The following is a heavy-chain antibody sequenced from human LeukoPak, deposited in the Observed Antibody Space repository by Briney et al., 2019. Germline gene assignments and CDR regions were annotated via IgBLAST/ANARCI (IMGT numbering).Heavy chain of an antibody. J-gene: IGHJ4*02. CDR1: GGSISSY. D-gene: IGHD5-12*01. CDR2: IYYSGST. Sequence: PSETLSLTCTVSGGSISSYWSWIRQPPGKGLEWIGYIYYSGSTNYNPSLKSRVTISVDTSKNQFSLKLSSVTAADTAVYYCARVSGYDWESFYDYWGQGTLVTVAS. V-gene: IGHV4-59*01. CDR3: ARVSGYDWESFYDY.